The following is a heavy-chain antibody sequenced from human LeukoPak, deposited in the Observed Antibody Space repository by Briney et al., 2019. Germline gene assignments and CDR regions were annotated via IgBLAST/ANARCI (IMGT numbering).Heavy chain of an antibody. D-gene: IGHD6-19*01. V-gene: IGHV3-7*01. CDR3: ARDTSGGWYGLIDY. CDR2: IKQDGSEK. CDR1: GFTFTSFW. Sequence: GGSLRLSCEASGFTFTSFWMSRVRQAPGKGLEWVANIKQDGSEKYYVDPVKGRFTISRDNAKNSLYLQMNSLRAEDTAVYYCARDTSGGWYGLIDYWGQGTPVTVSS. J-gene: IGHJ4*02.